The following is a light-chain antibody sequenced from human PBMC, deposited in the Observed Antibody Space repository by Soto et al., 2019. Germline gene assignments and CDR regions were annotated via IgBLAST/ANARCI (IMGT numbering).Light chain of an antibody. CDR3: QHYYSNPWT. J-gene: IGKJ1*01. Sequence: EIVLTQSPATLSLSPGERATLSCRASQTVSSSLAWYQQKPGQAPRLLIYEVSNRATGIPARFSGSGSGADFTLTISSLEPGDFALYYCQHYYSNPWTFGQGTKVEI. CDR2: EVS. CDR1: QTVSSS. V-gene: IGKV3-11*01.